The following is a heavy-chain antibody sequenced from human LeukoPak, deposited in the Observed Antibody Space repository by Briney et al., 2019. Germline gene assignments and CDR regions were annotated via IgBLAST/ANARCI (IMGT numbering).Heavy chain of an antibody. D-gene: IGHD3-10*01. CDR1: GYSISSGYY. CDR3: ARQDVLLWFGESYLAQSSFDP. V-gene: IGHV4-38-2*01. J-gene: IGHJ5*02. Sequence: SETLSLTCAVSGYSISSGYYWGWIRQPPGKGLEWIGSIYHSGSTYYNPSLKSRVTISVDTSKNQFSLKLSSVTAADTAVYYCARQDVLLWFGESYLAQSSFDPWGQGTLVTVSS. CDR2: IYHSGST.